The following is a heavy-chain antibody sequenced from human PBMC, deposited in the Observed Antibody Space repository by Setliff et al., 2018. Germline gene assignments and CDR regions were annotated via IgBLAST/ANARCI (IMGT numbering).Heavy chain of an antibody. CDR1: GGTFSSYA. Sequence: SVKVSCKASGGTFSSYAISWVRQAPGQGLEWMGGIIPIFSTANYAQKFQGRVTMTTDTSTTIAYMELSSLRSDDTAVYYCGVGTTPFHGFDFWGQGTMVTVSS. V-gene: IGHV1-69*05. CDR3: GVGTTPFHGFDF. J-gene: IGHJ3*01. D-gene: IGHD1-26*01. CDR2: IIPIFSTA.